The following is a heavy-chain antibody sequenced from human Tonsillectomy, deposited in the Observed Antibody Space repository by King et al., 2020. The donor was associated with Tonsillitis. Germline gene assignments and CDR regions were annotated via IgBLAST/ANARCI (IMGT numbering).Heavy chain of an antibody. CDR1: GFTFSSYA. V-gene: IGHV3-23*04. CDR2: ISCSGGST. CDR3: AKLIRGNGATTFYFDY. D-gene: IGHD1-26*01. J-gene: IGHJ4*02. Sequence: VQLVESGGGLVQPGGSLRLSCAASGFTFSSYAMSWVRQAPGKGLEWVSAISCSGGSTYYADSVKGRFTISRDNSKNTLYLQMNSLRAEDTAVYYCAKLIRGNGATTFYFDYWGQGTLVTVSS.